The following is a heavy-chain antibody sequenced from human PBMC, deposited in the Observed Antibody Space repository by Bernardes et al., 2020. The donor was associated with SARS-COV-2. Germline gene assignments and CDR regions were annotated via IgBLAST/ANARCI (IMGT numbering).Heavy chain of an antibody. Sequence: SESLSLTCTVSGGSVSSGSYYWSWLRQPPGKGLEWIGYIYYSGITNYNPSLKSRVTISVDTSKNQFSLKLSSVTAADTAVYYWARVLYYYDSSGYPTSLYFDYWGQGTLVTVSS. CDR2: IYYSGIT. J-gene: IGHJ4*02. V-gene: IGHV4-61*01. D-gene: IGHD3-22*01. CDR3: ARVLYYYDSSGYPTSLYFDY. CDR1: GGSVSSGSYY.